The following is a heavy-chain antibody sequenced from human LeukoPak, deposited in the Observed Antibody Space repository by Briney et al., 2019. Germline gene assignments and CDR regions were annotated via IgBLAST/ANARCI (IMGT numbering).Heavy chain of an antibody. CDR3: ATWGDTTAEYFQR. Sequence: GGSLRLSCVVSGFTFNSCWMNWVRQAPGKGLEWVAHINPDGRDTYYVDSVKGRFTISRDKAQNSMYLQMNSLRVEDTAVYYCATWGDTTAEYFQRWGQGTLVTVSS. CDR1: GFTFNSCW. D-gene: IGHD2-21*02. J-gene: IGHJ1*01. CDR2: INPDGRDT. V-gene: IGHV3-7*01.